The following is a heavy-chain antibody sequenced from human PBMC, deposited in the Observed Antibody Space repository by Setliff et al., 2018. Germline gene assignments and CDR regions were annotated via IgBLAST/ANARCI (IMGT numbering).Heavy chain of an antibody. D-gene: IGHD3-10*01. CDR2: KYYSGST. CDR1: GSSFSSYS. J-gene: IGHJ6*03. Sequence: ASETLSLTCTVSGSSFSSYSWSWIRQPPGKGLEWIGYKYYSGSTNSNPSLKSRVTVSVDTSRNQFSLKLSSVTATDTAIYYCARHVGIRGRGYNYYYYYMDVWGKGTTVTVSS. V-gene: IGHV4-59*08. CDR3: ARHVGIRGRGYNYYYYYMDV.